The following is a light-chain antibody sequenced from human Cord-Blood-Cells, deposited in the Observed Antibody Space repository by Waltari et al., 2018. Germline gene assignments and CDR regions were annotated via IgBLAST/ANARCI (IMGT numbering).Light chain of an antibody. Sequence: DIQLTQYPSFLSASVGDRVTIHCRSSQGIRSYLAWYQQKPGKAPKLLIYAASTVQSGVPSRFSGSGSGTEFTLTSSILQPEDFATYYCQQLNSYPITFGPGTKVDIK. CDR1: QGIRSY. V-gene: IGKV1-9*01. J-gene: IGKJ3*01. CDR3: QQLNSYPIT. CDR2: AAS.